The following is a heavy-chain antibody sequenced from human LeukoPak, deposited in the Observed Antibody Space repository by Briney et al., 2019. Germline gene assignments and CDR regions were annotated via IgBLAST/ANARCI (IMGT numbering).Heavy chain of an antibody. J-gene: IGHJ4*02. Sequence: SETLSLTCTVSGGSISSHYWSWIRQPPGKGLEWIGYIYYSGSTNYNPSLKSRVTISVDTSKNQFSLKLSSVTAADTAVYYRARGGLRSAYFDYWGQGTLVTVSS. V-gene: IGHV4-59*11. CDR3: ARGGLRSAYFDY. D-gene: IGHD4-17*01. CDR2: IYYSGST. CDR1: GGSISSHY.